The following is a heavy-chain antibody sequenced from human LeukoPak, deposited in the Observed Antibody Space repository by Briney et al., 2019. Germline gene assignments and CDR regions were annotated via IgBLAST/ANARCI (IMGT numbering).Heavy chain of an antibody. D-gene: IGHD2-15*01. J-gene: IGHJ4*02. CDR1: GFTFSTYW. Sequence: PGGSLGLSCAASGFTFSTYWMSWVRQAPGKGLEWVANIKQDANEKYYVDSVKGRFTISRDNAKNSLYLQMNSLRAEDTAVYYCARVASGASCYWGYWGQGTLVTVSS. V-gene: IGHV3-7*01. CDR3: ARVASGASCYWGY. CDR2: IKQDANEK.